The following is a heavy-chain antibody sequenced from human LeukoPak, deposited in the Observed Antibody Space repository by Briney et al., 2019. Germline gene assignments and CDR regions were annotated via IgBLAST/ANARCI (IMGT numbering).Heavy chain of an antibody. Sequence: PSETLSLTCAVYGGSFSGHYWRWIRQPPGKGLEWIGEINQSGSTNYNPSLKSRVTISVETSKNQFSLKLSSVTAADTAVYYCARDSPTYYFDYWGQGTLVTVSS. CDR2: INQSGST. J-gene: IGHJ4*02. CDR3: ARDSPTYYFDY. V-gene: IGHV4-34*01. D-gene: IGHD1-26*01. CDR1: GGSFSGHY.